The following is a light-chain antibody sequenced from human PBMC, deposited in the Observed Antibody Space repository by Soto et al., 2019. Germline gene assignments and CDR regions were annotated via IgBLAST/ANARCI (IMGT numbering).Light chain of an antibody. V-gene: IGLV1-44*01. J-gene: IGLJ1*01. CDR3: ATWDDSLNGAYV. CDR1: SSNIGTNT. CDR2: DNN. Sequence: QSVLTQPPSASGTPGQRVTISCSGSSSNIGTNTVNWYQQLPGTAPKLLIYDNNHRPSGVPDRFSGSKSGTSASLAISGLQSEPAADYYCATWDDSLNGAYVFGTGTKLTVL.